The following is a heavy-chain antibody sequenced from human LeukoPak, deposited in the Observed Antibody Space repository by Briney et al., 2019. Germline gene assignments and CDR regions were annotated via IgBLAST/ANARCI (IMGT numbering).Heavy chain of an antibody. CDR2: MSGSGGST. Sequence: PGGSLRLSCAASGFTFSIYGMSWVRQAPGRGLEWVSAMSGSGGSTYYADSVKGRFTISRDNSKHTLYLLMNSLRAEDTAVYYCAKDGYYDSSAYYYVRYFDLWGRGTLVTVSS. CDR3: AKDGYYDSSAYYYVRYFDL. J-gene: IGHJ2*01. V-gene: IGHV3-23*01. CDR1: GFTFSIYG. D-gene: IGHD3-22*01.